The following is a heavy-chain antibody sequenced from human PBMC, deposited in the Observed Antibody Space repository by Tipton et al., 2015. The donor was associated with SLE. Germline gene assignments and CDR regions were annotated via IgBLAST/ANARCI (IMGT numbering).Heavy chain of an antibody. CDR2: IYASGST. J-gene: IGHJ4*02. Sequence: LRLSCTVSGGSISSGNYYWTWIRQPAGKGLEWLGRIYASGSTTYNPSLKSRFTISMDTSTNQFSLKLSSVTAADTAVYYCARGVLPYRSGAFDYWGQGTQVTVSS. CDR3: ARGVLPYRSGAFDY. V-gene: IGHV4-61*02. D-gene: IGHD6-19*01. CDR1: GGSISSGNYY.